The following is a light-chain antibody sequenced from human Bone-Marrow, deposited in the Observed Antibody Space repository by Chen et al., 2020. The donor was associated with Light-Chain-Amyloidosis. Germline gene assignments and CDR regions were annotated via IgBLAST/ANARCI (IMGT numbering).Light chain of an antibody. V-gene: IGLV3-25*03. CDR3: QSADSSGTYEVI. J-gene: IGLJ2*01. Sequence: SYELTQPPSVSASPVQTARITCSGDDLPTKYAYWYQQKPGQAPVLVIHRDTERPSGISDRVSGSSSGTTATLTISGVQAEDEADYHCQSADSSGTYEVIFGGGTKLTVL. CDR2: RDT. CDR1: DLPTKY.